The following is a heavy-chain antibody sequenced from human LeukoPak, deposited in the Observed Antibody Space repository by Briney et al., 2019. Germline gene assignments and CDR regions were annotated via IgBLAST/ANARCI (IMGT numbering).Heavy chain of an antibody. CDR1: GGSVSSGTYY. CDR3: ARRLTTVKYYFDY. Sequence: PSETLSLTCSVSGGSVSSGTYYWSWIRQPPGMGLEWIGYIYYTGSTNYNPSLKSRVTISVDTSKNQFSLRLSSVTAADTAVYYCARRLTTVKYYFDYWGQGTLVTVSS. CDR2: IYYTGST. J-gene: IGHJ4*02. V-gene: IGHV4-61*01. D-gene: IGHD4-11*01.